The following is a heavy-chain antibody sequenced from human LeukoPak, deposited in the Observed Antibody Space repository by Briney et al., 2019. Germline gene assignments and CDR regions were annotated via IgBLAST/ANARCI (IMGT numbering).Heavy chain of an antibody. Sequence: SETLSLTCTVSGYSISSGYYWGWIRQPAGKGLEWIGRIYTSGSTNYNPSLKSRVTMSVDTSKNQFSLKLSSVTAADTAVYYCASEDEYYYDSSGYFAWGQGTLVTVSS. CDR3: ASEDEYYYDSSGYFA. J-gene: IGHJ5*02. V-gene: IGHV4-4*07. CDR1: GYSISSGYY. D-gene: IGHD3-22*01. CDR2: IYTSGST.